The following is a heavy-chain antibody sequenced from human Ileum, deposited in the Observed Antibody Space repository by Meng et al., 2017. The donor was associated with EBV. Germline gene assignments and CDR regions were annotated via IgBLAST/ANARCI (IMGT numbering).Heavy chain of an antibody. V-gene: IGHV1-18*01. CDR1: GYTFTSLC. CDR2: ISAYNGNT. CDR3: ARDQENTSVWVREWFDY. D-gene: IGHD6-19*01. J-gene: IGHJ4*02. Sequence: VQVWESGDEVKKPGASLKASCNAVGYTFTSLCISWVRQAPGQGLEWMGWISAYNGNTVYAQELQGRVTMTTDTSMSTAYMELRSLRSDDTAVYYCARDQENTSVWVREWFDYWGQRTLVTVSS.